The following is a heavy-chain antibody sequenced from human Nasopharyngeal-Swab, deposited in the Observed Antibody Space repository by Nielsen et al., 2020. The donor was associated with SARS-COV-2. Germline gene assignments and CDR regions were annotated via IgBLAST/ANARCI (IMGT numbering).Heavy chain of an antibody. Sequence: GGSLRLSCAASGFTFSSYGMHWVRQAPGKGLEWVAVIWYDGSNKYYADSVKGRFTISRDNSKNTLYPQMNSLRAEDTAVYYCARDEAVAQLSYYGMDVWGQGTTVTVSS. D-gene: IGHD6-19*01. J-gene: IGHJ6*02. CDR3: ARDEAVAQLSYYGMDV. CDR2: IWYDGSNK. V-gene: IGHV3-33*01. CDR1: GFTFSSYG.